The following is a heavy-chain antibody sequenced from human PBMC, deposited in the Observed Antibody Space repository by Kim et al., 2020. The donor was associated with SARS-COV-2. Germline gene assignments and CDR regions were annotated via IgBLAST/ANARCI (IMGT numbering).Heavy chain of an antibody. J-gene: IGHJ6*02. CDR2: IIPIFGTA. CDR1: GGTFSSYA. V-gene: IGHV1-69*13. D-gene: IGHD3-10*01. Sequence: SVKVSCKASGGTFSSYAISWVRQAPGQGLEWMGGIIPIFGTANYAQKFQGRVTITADESTSTAYMELSSLRSEDTAVYYCASSQMVRGVLYYYYYGMDVWGQGTTVTVSS. CDR3: ASSQMVRGVLYYYYYGMDV.